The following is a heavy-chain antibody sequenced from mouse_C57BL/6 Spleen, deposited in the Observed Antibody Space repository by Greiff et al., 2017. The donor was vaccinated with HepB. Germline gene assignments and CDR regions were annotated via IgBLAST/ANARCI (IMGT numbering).Heavy chain of an antibody. V-gene: IGHV2-2*01. CDR1: GFSFTSYG. Sequence: VMLVESGPGLVQPSQSLSITCTVSGFSFTSYGVHWVRQSPGKGLEWLGVIWSGGSTDYNAAFISRLSISKDNSKSQVFFKMNSLQADDTAIYYCARSPSYYYDAMDYWGQGTSVTVSS. D-gene: IGHD1-1*01. CDR2: IWSGGST. J-gene: IGHJ4*01. CDR3: ARSPSYYYDAMDY.